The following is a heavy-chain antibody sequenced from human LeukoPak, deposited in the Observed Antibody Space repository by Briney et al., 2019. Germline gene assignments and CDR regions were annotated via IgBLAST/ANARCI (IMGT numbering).Heavy chain of an antibody. D-gene: IGHD2-2*01. CDR3: ARELIVLEPAARRYNYYMDV. V-gene: IGHV1-8*03. J-gene: IGHJ6*03. CDR2: MHPNNGDT. CDR1: GYTFTSYN. Sequence: ASVQVSCKASGYTFTSYNINWVRQAPGQGLEWMAWMHPNNGDTGYAQKFQDRVTVTSNTSISTAHMELRSLTSEGTAVYYCARELIVLEPAARRYNYYMDVWGIGTTVSVSS.